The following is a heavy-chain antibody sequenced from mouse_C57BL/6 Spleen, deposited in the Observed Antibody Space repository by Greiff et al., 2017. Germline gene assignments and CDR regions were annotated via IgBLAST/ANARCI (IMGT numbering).Heavy chain of an antibody. CDR1: GYTFTSYW. D-gene: IGHD1-1*01. Sequence: QVQLQQPGTELVKPGASVKLSCKASGYTFTSYWMHWVKQRPGQGLEWIGNINPSNGGTNYNEKFKSKATLTVDKSSSTAYMQRSSLTSEDSAVYYCARGLLRVSVYAYWGQGTLVTVSA. CDR2: INPSNGGT. V-gene: IGHV1-53*01. CDR3: ARGLLRVSVYAY. J-gene: IGHJ3*01.